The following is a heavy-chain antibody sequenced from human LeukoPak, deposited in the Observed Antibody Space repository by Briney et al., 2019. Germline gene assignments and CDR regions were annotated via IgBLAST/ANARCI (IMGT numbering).Heavy chain of an antibody. CDR3: AREASSYYSPFHYMDV. D-gene: IGHD1-26*01. CDR2: IRYDGSNK. CDR1: GFTFSSYG. Sequence: GGSLRLSCAASGFTFSSYGMHWVRQAPGKGLEWVAFIRYDGSNKYYADSVKGRFTISRDNSKNALFVQMNSLKLEDTAIYYCAREASSYYSPFHYMDVWGKGTTVTVSS. J-gene: IGHJ6*03. V-gene: IGHV3-30*02.